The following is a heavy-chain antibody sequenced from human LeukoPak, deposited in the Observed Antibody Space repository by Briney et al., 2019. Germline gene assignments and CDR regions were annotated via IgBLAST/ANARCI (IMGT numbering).Heavy chain of an antibody. V-gene: IGHV3-66*01. CDR1: GFTVSTNY. Sequence: GGSLRLSCAASGFTVSTNYISWVRQAPGKGLEWVSLIYSGGNTYYANSVKGRFTISRDNSKNTLYLQMNSLRAVDTAVYYCARGFRSVTTWGYFDYWGQGTLVTVSS. D-gene: IGHD4-17*01. J-gene: IGHJ4*02. CDR2: IYSGGNT. CDR3: ARGFRSVTTWGYFDY.